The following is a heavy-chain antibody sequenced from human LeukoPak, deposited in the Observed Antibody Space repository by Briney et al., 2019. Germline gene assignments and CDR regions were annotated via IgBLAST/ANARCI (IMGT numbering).Heavy chain of an antibody. Sequence: GGSLRLSCAASGFTFRSYWMHWVRQAPGKGLVWVSRINTDGRSTSYADSVKGRFTISRDNAKNTLHLQMNSLRAEDTAVYYCVRDFRVRNPAYSSGWYSSLRPDPLNDYWGQGTLVTVSS. D-gene: IGHD6-19*01. CDR1: GFTFRSYW. J-gene: IGHJ4*02. V-gene: IGHV3-74*01. CDR3: VRDFRVRNPAYSSGWYSSLRPDPLNDY. CDR2: INTDGRST.